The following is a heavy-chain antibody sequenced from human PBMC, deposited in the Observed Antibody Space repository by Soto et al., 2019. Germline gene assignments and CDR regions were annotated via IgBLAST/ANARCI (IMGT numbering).Heavy chain of an antibody. CDR1: GGTFSSYA. CDR2: IIPIFGTA. Sequence: SVKVSCKASGGTFSSYAISWVRQAPGQGLEWMGGIIPIFGTANYAQKFQGRVTITADESTSTAYMELSSLRSEDTAVYYCARALTTVVTPDYYYGMDVWGQGTTVTVSS. CDR3: ARALTTVVTPDYYYGMDV. J-gene: IGHJ6*02. V-gene: IGHV1-69*13. D-gene: IGHD4-17*01.